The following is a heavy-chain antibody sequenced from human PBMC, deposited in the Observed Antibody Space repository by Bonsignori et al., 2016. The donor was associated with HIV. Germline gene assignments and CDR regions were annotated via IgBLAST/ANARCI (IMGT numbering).Heavy chain of an antibody. Sequence: GESLKISCAASGFTFSSYSMNWVRQAPGKGLEWVSYISSSSSTIYYADSVKGRFTISRDNAKNSLYLQMNSLRDEDTAVYYCARDRTANSSSWYYYYYYYYMDVWGKGTTVTVSS. J-gene: IGHJ6*03. CDR3: ARDRTANSSSWYYYYYYYYMDV. CDR2: ISSSSSTI. CDR1: GFTFSSYS. D-gene: IGHD6-13*01. V-gene: IGHV3-48*02.